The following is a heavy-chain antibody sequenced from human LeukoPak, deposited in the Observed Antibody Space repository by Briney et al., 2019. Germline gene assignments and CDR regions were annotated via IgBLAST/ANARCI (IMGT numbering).Heavy chain of an antibody. V-gene: IGHV3-23*01. CDR1: GLTFSRYA. J-gene: IGHJ4*02. CDR2: ITGRGSDT. CDR3: AKGRDSSGWSNLDS. D-gene: IGHD6-19*01. Sequence: XGSLRLSCAASGLTFSRYAMTWVRQVPGKGVEGVAAITGRGSDTNYADSVKGRFTISRDNSRNTLFLQMSSLRVEDTAVYYCAKGRDSSGWSNLDSWGQGTLVTVSS.